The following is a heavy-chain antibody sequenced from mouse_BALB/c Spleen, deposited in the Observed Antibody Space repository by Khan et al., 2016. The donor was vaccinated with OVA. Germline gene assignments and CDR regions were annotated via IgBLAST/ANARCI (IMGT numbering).Heavy chain of an antibody. Sequence: QVQLKQLGPGLVQPSQSLSITCTVSGFSLTTYGVHWVRQSPGKGLEWLGLIWSGGNTDYNAAFISRLSITKDNSKSQVFFKMNSLQADDTAMYYCARNSYMYDFTYWGQGTLVTVSA. V-gene: IGHV2-2*01. J-gene: IGHJ3*01. CDR1: GFSLTTYG. CDR2: IWSGGNT. D-gene: IGHD2-14*01. CDR3: ARNSYMYDFTY.